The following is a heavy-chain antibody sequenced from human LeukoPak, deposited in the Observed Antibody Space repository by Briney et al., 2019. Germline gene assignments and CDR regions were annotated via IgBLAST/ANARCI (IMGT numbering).Heavy chain of an antibody. CDR3: ARWRRSGPQATFYYYGMDV. J-gene: IGHJ6*02. V-gene: IGHV4-34*01. CDR1: GGSFSGYY. D-gene: IGHD2-15*01. CDR2: INHSGST. Sequence: SETLSLTCAVYGGSFSGYYWSWIRQPPGKGLEWIGEINHSGSTSYNPSLKSRVTISVDTSKNQFSLKLSSVTAADTAVYYCARWRRSGPQATFYYYGMDVWGQGTTVTISS.